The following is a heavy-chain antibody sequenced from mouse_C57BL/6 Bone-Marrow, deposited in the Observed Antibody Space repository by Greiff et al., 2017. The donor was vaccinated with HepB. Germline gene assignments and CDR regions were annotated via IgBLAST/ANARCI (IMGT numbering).Heavy chain of an antibody. CDR3: ARSYYYGSSYSY. D-gene: IGHD1-1*01. CDR2: INPNNGGT. J-gene: IGHJ2*01. V-gene: IGHV1-26*01. CDR1: GYTFTDYY. Sequence: EVQLQQSGPELVKPGASVKISCKASGYTFTDYYMNWVKQSHGKSLEWIGDINPNNGGTSYNQKFKGKATLTVDKSSSTAYMELRSLTSEDSAVYYCARSYYYGSSYSYWGQGTTLTVSS.